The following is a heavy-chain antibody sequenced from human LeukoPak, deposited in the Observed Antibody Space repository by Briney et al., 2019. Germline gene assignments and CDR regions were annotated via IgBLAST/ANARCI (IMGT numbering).Heavy chain of an antibody. J-gene: IGHJ1*01. CDR3: AKDFGVNCSSTSCYRYFQH. CDR2: IKQDGSEK. V-gene: IGHV3-7*01. Sequence: GGSLRLSCAASGFTFRSYWMSWVRQAPGKGLEWVANIKQDGSEKYYVDSVKGRFTISRDNAKNSLFLQMNSLRAEDTAVYYCAKDFGVNCSSTSCYRYFQHWGQGTLVTVSS. D-gene: IGHD2-2*01. CDR1: GFTFRSYW.